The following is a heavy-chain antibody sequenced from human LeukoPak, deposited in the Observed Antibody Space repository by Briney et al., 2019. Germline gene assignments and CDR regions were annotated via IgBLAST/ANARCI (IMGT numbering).Heavy chain of an antibody. V-gene: IGHV4-59*01. J-gene: IGHJ6*03. CDR3: ARVRPYCSGGSCYSTYYYYMDV. D-gene: IGHD2-15*01. Sequence: SETLSLTCTVSGGSISSYYWSWIRQPPGKGLEWIGYIYYSGSTNYNPSLKSRVTISVDTSKNQFSLKLSSMTAADTAVYYCARVRPYCSGGSCYSTYYYYMDVWGKGTTVTVSS. CDR2: IYYSGST. CDR1: GGSISSYY.